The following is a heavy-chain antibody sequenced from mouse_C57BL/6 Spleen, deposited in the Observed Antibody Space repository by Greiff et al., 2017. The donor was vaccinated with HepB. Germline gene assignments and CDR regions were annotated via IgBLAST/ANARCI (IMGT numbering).Heavy chain of an antibody. Sequence: QVQLQQSGAELVRPGASVTLSCKASGYTFTDYEMHWVKQTPVHGLEWIGAIDPETGGTAYNQKFKGKAILTADKSSSTAYMGLRSLTSEDSAVYYCTLYYSKGVRYFDVWGTGTTVTVSS. J-gene: IGHJ1*03. D-gene: IGHD2-5*01. CDR1: GYTFTDYE. V-gene: IGHV1-15*01. CDR3: TLYYSKGVRYFDV. CDR2: IDPETGGT.